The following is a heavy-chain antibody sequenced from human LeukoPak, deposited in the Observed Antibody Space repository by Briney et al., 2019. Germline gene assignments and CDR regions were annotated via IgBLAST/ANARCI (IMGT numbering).Heavy chain of an antibody. D-gene: IGHD1-1*01. Sequence: GESLKISCKGSGYSFTSYWISWVRQMLGKGLEWMGRIDPSDSYTNYSPSFQGHVTISADKSISTAYLQWSSLKASDTAMYYCARQVYNWNDGETGAFDIWGQGTMVTVSS. CDR1: GYSFTSYW. V-gene: IGHV5-10-1*01. J-gene: IGHJ3*02. CDR3: ARQVYNWNDGETGAFDI. CDR2: IDPSDSYT.